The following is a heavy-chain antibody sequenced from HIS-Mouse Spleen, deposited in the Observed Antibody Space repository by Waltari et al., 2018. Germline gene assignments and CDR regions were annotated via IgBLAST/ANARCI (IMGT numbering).Heavy chain of an antibody. CDR2: IYYSGST. D-gene: IGHD6-13*01. Sequence: QLQLQVSGPGLVKPSETLSTTCTLSGGSISSSSYYLGWLRQPLGKGLEWIGSIYYSGSTYYNPSLKSRVTISVDTSKNQFSLKLSSVTAADTAVYYCAREIPYSSSWYDWYFDLWGRGTLVTVSS. CDR1: GGSISSSSYY. V-gene: IGHV4-39*07. CDR3: AREIPYSSSWYDWYFDL. J-gene: IGHJ2*01.